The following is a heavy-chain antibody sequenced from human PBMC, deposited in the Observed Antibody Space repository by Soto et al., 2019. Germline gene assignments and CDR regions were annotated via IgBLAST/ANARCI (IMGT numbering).Heavy chain of an antibody. D-gene: IGHD1-26*01. Sequence: GGSLRLSCAASGFTFSSYGMHWVRQAPGKGLEWVAVISYDGSNKYYADSVKGRFTISRDNSKNTLYLQMNSLRAEDTAVYYCAKVKEWELLYDAFDIWGQGTMVTVSS. J-gene: IGHJ3*02. CDR1: GFTFSSYG. CDR2: ISYDGSNK. V-gene: IGHV3-30*18. CDR3: AKVKEWELLYDAFDI.